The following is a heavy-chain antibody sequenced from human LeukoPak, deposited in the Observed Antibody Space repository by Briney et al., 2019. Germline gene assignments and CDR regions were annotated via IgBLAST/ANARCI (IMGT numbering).Heavy chain of an antibody. CDR2: IYYSGST. Sequence: SETLSLTCTVSGGSISSYYWSWIRQPPGKGLEWIGYIYYSGSTNYNPSLKSRVTISVDTSKNQSSLKLSSVTAADTAVYYCARDFPYYYDSSGYWGQVTMVTVSS. V-gene: IGHV4-59*01. CDR1: GGSISSYY. J-gene: IGHJ1*01. D-gene: IGHD3-22*01. CDR3: ARDFPYYYDSSGY.